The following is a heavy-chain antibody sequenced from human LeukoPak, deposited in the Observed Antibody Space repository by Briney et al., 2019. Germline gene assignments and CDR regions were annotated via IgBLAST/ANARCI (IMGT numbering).Heavy chain of an antibody. D-gene: IGHD6-25*01. CDR1: GLTFGSYA. CDR2: IIFEVSNK. V-gene: IGHV3-30-3*01. CDR3: AMSRQERLEYYFDF. J-gene: IGHJ4*02. Sequence: GGSLTPSRAASGLTFGSYAMRWVSPPAGRGRGWVAFIIFEVSNKYYPDSVEARFTISRDKSQTTVYLQMNSLRAEDRAVYYCAMSRQERLEYYFDFGGRETVVSVS.